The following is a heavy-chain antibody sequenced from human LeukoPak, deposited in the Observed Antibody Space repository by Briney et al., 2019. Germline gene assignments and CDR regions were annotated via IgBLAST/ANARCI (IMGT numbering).Heavy chain of an antibody. CDR2: IYLGDSDT. J-gene: IGHJ4*02. CDR1: GYSFTSYW. CDR3: ARAERLVPNYYDSSGYYYGLGY. D-gene: IGHD3-22*01. Sequence: GESLKISCKGSGYSFTSYWIGWVRQMPGKGLEWMGIIYLGDSDTRYSPSFQGQVTISADKSISTAYLQWSSLKASDTAMYYCARAERLVPNYYDSSGYYYGLGYWGQGTLVTVSS. V-gene: IGHV5-51*01.